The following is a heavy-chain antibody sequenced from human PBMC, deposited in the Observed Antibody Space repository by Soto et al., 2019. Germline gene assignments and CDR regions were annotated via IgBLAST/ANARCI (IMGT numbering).Heavy chain of an antibody. Sequence: QVQLQESGPGLVKPSDTLSLTYAVSGYSISSSNWCGWIRQPPGKGLEWIWYIYYSGTTYYNPSLKSRVTVSVDTSKNQCSQKLTSVAAVDPAVYYCARREIQGPIGYWGQGTLVTGSS. CDR2: IYYSGTT. J-gene: IGHJ4*02. CDR3: ARREIQGPIGY. V-gene: IGHV4-28*01. D-gene: IGHD1-26*01. CDR1: GYSISSSNW.